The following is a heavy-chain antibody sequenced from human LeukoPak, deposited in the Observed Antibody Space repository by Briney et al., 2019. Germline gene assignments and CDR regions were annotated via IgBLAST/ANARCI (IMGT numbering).Heavy chain of an antibody. CDR2: IYTSGST. Sequence: SETLSLTCTVSGGSITSYYWSWIRQPPGKGLECIGYIYTSGSTNYNPSLKSRVTISVDTSKNQCSLQLSSVTGADTAVYYCARQGGYSSPFSVWGKGTTVAVSS. CDR1: GGSITSYY. V-gene: IGHV4-4*09. J-gene: IGHJ6*04. D-gene: IGHD6-6*01. CDR3: ARQGGYSSPFSV.